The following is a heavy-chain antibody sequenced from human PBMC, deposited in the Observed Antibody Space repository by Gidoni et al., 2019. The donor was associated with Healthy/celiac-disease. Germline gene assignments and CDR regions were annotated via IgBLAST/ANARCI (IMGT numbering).Heavy chain of an antibody. CDR3: ARGLSIAVAGTRL. D-gene: IGHD6-19*01. CDR1: GFTFSSYS. J-gene: IGHJ4*02. Sequence: EVQLVESGGGLVQPGGSLRLSCAASGFTFSSYSMNWVRQAPGKGLEWVSYISSSSSTIYYADSVKGRFTISRDNAKNSLYLQMNSLRAEDTAVYYCARGLSIAVAGTRLWGQGTLVTVSS. V-gene: IGHV3-48*01. CDR2: ISSSSSTI.